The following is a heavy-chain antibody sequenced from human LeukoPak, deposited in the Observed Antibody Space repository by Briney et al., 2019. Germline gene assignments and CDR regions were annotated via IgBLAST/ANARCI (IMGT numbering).Heavy chain of an antibody. Sequence: PGTSLRLSCAASGFTISSYGMHCVRHAPGKVLEWVAVIWYDRSNKYYADSVKGRFTISKDNSKNTLYLQMNSLRAEDTAVYYCARERGVRYCSSTSCRTTYNWFDPWGQGTLVTVSS. CDR3: ARERGVRYCSSTSCRTTYNWFDP. D-gene: IGHD2-2*01. CDR1: GFTISSYG. J-gene: IGHJ5*02. CDR2: IWYDRSNK. V-gene: IGHV3-33*01.